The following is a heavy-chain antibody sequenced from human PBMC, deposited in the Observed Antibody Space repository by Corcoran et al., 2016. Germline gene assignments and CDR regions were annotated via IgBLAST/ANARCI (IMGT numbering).Heavy chain of an antibody. J-gene: IGHJ6*02. CDR2: ISAYNGNT. V-gene: IGHV1-18*01. D-gene: IGHD6-6*01. CDR1: GYTFTSYG. CDR3: ARPGGSSSSLSDYYYGMDV. Sequence: QVQLVQSGAEVKKPGASVKVSCKASGYTFTSYGISWVRQAPGQGLEWMGWISAYNGNTNYAQKRQGRVTMTTDTSTRTAYMELRSLRSDDTAVYYCARPGGSSSSLSDYYYGMDVWGQGTTVTVSS.